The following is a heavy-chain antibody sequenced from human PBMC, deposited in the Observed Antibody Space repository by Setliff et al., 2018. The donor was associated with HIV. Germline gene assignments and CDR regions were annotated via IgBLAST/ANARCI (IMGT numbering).Heavy chain of an antibody. CDR2: IYYSGRTSHSGST. V-gene: IGHV4-30-4*08. CDR1: GGSISSGDYY. D-gene: IGHD3-22*01. Sequence: LSLTCTVSGGSISSGDYYWTWIRQPPGKALEWVGYIYYSGRTSHSGSTYYNPSVASRITISGDTSKNQFSLKLTSVTAADTAIYYCARENGWLFGWFDPWGQGTPVTVSS. CDR3: ARENGWLFGWFDP. J-gene: IGHJ5*02.